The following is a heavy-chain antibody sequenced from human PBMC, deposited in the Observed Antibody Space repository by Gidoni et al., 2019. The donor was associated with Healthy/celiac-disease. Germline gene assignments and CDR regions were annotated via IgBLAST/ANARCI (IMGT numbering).Heavy chain of an antibody. V-gene: IGHV4-34*01. CDR1: GGSFSGYY. J-gene: IGHJ5*02. Sequence: QVQLQQWGAGLLKPSETLSLTCAVYGGSFSGYYWSWIRQPPGKGLEWIGEINHSGSTNYNPSLKSRVTISVDTSKNQFSLKLSSVTAADTAVYYCARPYMVRGRSSWFDPWGQGTLVTVSS. CDR2: INHSGST. D-gene: IGHD3-10*01. CDR3: ARPYMVRGRSSWFDP.